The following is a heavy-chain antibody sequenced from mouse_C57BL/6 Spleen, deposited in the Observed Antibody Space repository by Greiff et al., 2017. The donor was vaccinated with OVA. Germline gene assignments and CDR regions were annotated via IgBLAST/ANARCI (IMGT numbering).Heavy chain of an antibody. V-gene: IGHV1-62-2*01. J-gene: IGHJ4*01. CDR3: ARHEGIYYDYESYAMDY. CDR1: GYTFTEYT. Sequence: QVKLQESGAELVKPGASVKLSCKASGYTFTEYTIHWVKQRSGQGLEWIGWFYPGSGSIKYNEKFKDKATLTADKSSSTVYMELSRLTSEDSAVYFCARHEGIYYDYESYAMDYWGQGTSVTVSS. D-gene: IGHD2-4*01. CDR2: FYPGSGSI.